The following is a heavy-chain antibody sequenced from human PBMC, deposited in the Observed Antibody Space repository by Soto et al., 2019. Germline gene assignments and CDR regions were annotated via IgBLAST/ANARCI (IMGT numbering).Heavy chain of an antibody. D-gene: IGHD2-15*01. Sequence: ASVKVSCKASGYTFTGYYMRWVRQAPGQGLEWMGWINPNSGGTNYAQKFQGWVTMTRDTSISTAYMELSRLRSDDTAVYYCARDWMIGYCSGGSCYGMDVWGHGTTVTVSS. CDR2: INPNSGGT. V-gene: IGHV1-2*04. CDR1: GYTFTGYY. CDR3: ARDWMIGYCSGGSCYGMDV. J-gene: IGHJ6*02.